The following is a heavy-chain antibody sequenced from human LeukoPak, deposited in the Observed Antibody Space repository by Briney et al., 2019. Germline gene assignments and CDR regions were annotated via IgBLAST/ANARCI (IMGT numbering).Heavy chain of an antibody. V-gene: IGHV4-61*02. D-gene: IGHD6-19*01. Sequence: SETLSLTCTVSGGSISSGSYYWSWIRQPAGKGLEWIGRIYTSGSTNYNPSLKSRVTISVGTSKNQFSLKLSSVTAADTAVYYCARDRSKQWLSWYFDLWGRGTLVTVSS. CDR1: GGSISSGSYY. CDR3: ARDRSKQWLSWYFDL. J-gene: IGHJ2*01. CDR2: IYTSGST.